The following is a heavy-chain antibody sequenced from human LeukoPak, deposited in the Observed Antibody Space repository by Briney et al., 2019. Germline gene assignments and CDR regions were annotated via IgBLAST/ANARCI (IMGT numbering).Heavy chain of an antibody. CDR1: GGSISPYY. CDR2: IHERGST. J-gene: IGHJ4*02. CDR3: AKSPRTVNTIFDS. V-gene: IGHV4-59*01. Sequence: SETLSLTCTVSGGSISPYYWTWLRQSPEKGLEWIGYIHERGSTNHNPSLKSRVTMSVDTSKNQFSLKLTSVTAADTAVYFCAKSPRTVNTIFDSWGQGTLVTVSS. D-gene: IGHD3-3*01.